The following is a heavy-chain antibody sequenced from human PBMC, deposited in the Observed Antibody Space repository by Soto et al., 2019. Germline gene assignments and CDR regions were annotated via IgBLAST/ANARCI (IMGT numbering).Heavy chain of an antibody. CDR3: VRAPNFFDI. V-gene: IGHV3-23*01. J-gene: IGHJ4*02. CDR1: GFTFSNCA. Sequence: EVQLLESGGGLVQPGGSLRLSCSASGFTFSNCAMSWVRQAPGKGLEWVSTISGRGGSTYYADSVKGRLTISRDNSKNTLFLQMNSLRAEDTALYYCVRAPNFFDIWGQGTLVTVSS. CDR2: ISGRGGST.